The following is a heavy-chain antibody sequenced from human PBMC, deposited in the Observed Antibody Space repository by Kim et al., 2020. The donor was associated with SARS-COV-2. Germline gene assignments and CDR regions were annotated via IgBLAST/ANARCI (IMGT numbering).Heavy chain of an antibody. V-gene: IGHV3-72*01. CDR3: ARSSTLNSGYDFGYYYYGMDV. J-gene: IGHJ6*02. D-gene: IGHD5-12*01. CDR2: TRNKANSYTT. CDR1: GFTFSDHY. Sequence: GGSLRLSCAASGFTFSDHYMDWVRQAPGKGLEWVGRTRNKANSYTTEYAASVKGRFTISRDDSKNSLYLQMNSLKTEDTAVYYCARSSTLNSGYDFGYYYYGMDVWGQGTTVTVSS.